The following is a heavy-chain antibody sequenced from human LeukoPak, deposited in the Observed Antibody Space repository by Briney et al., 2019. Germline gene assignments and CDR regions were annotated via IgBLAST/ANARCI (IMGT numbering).Heavy chain of an antibody. CDR2: ISYDGSNK. CDR3: AKGQWLDDAFDI. Sequence: GGSLRLSCTVSGFTVSINSMSWVRQAPGKGLEWVAVISYDGSNKYYADSVKGRFTISRDNSKNTLYLQMNSLRAEDTAVYYCAKGQWLDDAFDIWGQGTMVTVSS. J-gene: IGHJ3*02. CDR1: GFTVSINS. V-gene: IGHV3-30*18. D-gene: IGHD6-19*01.